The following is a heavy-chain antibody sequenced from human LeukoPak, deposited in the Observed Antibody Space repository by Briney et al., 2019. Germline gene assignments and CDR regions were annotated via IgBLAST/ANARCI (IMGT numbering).Heavy chain of an antibody. Sequence: GGSLRLSCAASGFTFSTSAMSWVRQAPGKGLEWVSAISGSGVSTYYADSVKGRFAISRDNSKNTLHLQMNSLRAEDTAVYYSSKAVRKGTYGDGDSWGKGTLVTV. CDR1: GFTFSTSA. CDR3: SKAVRKGTYGDGDS. J-gene: IGHJ4*02. CDR2: ISGSGVST. V-gene: IGHV3-23*01. D-gene: IGHD4-17*01.